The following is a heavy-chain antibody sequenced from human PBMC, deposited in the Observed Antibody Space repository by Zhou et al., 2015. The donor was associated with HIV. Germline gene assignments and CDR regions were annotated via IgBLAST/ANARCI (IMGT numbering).Heavy chain of an antibody. J-gene: IGHJ6*02. Sequence: QVQLVQSGAEVKKPGSSVKVSCKASGGTFSSDGITWVRQAPGQGLEWMGGIIPIFGTTNYGKKSQGRVTITADRSTTTAYMELRSLRSEDTAVYYCARARGQLARYYYYGMDVWGQGTTVTVSS. V-gene: IGHV1-69*06. CDR1: GGTFSSDG. D-gene: IGHD6-6*01. CDR3: ARARGQLARYYYYGMDV. CDR2: IIPIFGTT.